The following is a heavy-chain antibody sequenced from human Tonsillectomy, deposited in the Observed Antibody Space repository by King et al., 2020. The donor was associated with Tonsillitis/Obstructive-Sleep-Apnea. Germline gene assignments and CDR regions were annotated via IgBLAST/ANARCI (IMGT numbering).Heavy chain of an antibody. CDR1: GFSFSNAW. CDR2: IKSKTDGGTT. D-gene: IGHD6-19*01. CDR3: TTTSGWYFGY. V-gene: IGHV3-15*01. J-gene: IGHJ4*02. Sequence: QLVQSGGGLVKPGGSLRLSCAASGFSFSNAWMSWVRQAPGKGLEWVGRIKSKTDGGTTDYAAPVEGRFTISRDDSKNTLFLQMNSLKTEDTAVYYCTTTSGWYFGYWGQGTLVTVSS.